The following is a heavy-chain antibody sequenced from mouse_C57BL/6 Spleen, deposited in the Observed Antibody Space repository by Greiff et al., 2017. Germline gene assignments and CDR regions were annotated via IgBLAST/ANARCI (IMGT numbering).Heavy chain of an antibody. CDR3: TTANWDLWFAD. V-gene: IGHV1-5*01. D-gene: IGHD4-1*01. Sequence: EVQLQQSGTVLARPGASVKMSCKTSGYTFTSYWMHWVKQRPGKGLEWIGAIYPGNSDTSYNQKFKGKAKLTAVTSARTAYMEHSSLTNEDSAVYYWTTANWDLWFADWGQGTLVTVSA. CDR2: IYPGNSDT. CDR1: GYTFTSYW. J-gene: IGHJ3*01.